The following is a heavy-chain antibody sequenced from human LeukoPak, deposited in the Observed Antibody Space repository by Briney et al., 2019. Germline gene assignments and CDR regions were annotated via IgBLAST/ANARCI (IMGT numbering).Heavy chain of an antibody. CDR1: GYTFTSYA. V-gene: IGHV1-2*02. D-gene: IGHD3-22*01. Sequence: ASAKVSCKASGYTFTSYAMNWVRQAPGQGLEWMGWINPNSGGTNYAQKFQGRVTMTRDTSISTAYMELSRLRSDDTAVYYCARDIRHYYDSSGYFYYMDVWGKGTTVTVSS. J-gene: IGHJ6*03. CDR2: INPNSGGT. CDR3: ARDIRHYYDSSGYFYYMDV.